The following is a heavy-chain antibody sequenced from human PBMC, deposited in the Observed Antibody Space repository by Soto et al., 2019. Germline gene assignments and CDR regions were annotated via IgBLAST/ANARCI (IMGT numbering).Heavy chain of an antibody. CDR1: GGSISSNEW. CDR3: ARDAGGWYQLLSPWFDP. CDR2: IYDTVTT. D-gene: IGHD2-2*01. V-gene: IGHV4-4*02. J-gene: IGHJ5*02. Sequence: PSETLSLTCAISGGSISSNEWWSWVRQPPGKGLEWIGEIYDTVTTNYNPSLKSRVTISIDKSKTQFSLKLTSLTAADTAVYYCARDAGGWYQLLSPWFDPWGQGTLVTVSS.